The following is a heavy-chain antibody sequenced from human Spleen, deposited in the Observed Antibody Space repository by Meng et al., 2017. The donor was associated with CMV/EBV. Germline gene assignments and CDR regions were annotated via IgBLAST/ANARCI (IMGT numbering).Heavy chain of an antibody. J-gene: IGHJ4*02. V-gene: IGHV1-8*03. D-gene: IGHD6-13*01. Sequence: YTFTTYDIKWVRQATGQGLEWMGWMTPNSGNTDYAQNFQGRVTIPRNTSISTAYMDLSSLRSEDTAVYYCARGVWQQLVEAVYYFDYWGQGTLVTVSS. CDR2: MTPNSGNT. CDR1: YTFTTYD. CDR3: ARGVWQQLVEAVYYFDY.